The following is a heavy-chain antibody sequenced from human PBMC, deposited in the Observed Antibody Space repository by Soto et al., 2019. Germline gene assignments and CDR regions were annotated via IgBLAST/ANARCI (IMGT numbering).Heavy chain of an antibody. D-gene: IGHD3-10*01. CDR3: AVSDDNWFDP. CDR2: IIPIFGTA. Sequence: GASVKVSCKASGGTFSSYAISWVRQAPGQGLEWMGGIIPIFGTANYAQKFQGRVTITADESTSTAYMELSSMRSEDKAVYYCAVSDDNWFDPWGQGTLVTVSS. CDR1: GGTFSSYA. V-gene: IGHV1-69*13. J-gene: IGHJ5*02.